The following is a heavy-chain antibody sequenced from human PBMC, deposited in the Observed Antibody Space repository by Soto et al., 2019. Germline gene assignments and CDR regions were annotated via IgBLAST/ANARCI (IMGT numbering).Heavy chain of an antibody. CDR3: ASHKGAYYGSGSYYKNWFDP. CDR2: IYYSGST. V-gene: IGHV4-31*03. Sequence: QVQLQESGPGLVKPSQTLSLTCTVSGGSISSGGYYWSWIRQYPGKGLEWIGYIYYSGSTYYNPSLKCRVTISVDTSKNQFSLKLSSVTAADTALYYCASHKGAYYGSGSYYKNWFDPWGQGTLVTVSS. J-gene: IGHJ5*02. D-gene: IGHD3-10*01. CDR1: GGSISSGGYY.